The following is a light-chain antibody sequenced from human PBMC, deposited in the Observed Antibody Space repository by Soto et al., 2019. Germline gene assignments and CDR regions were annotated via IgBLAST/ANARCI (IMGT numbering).Light chain of an antibody. CDR2: DAS. Sequence: EIVLTQSPVTLSLSPGQRATLSCRASVMISTYVAWYQQKPGQAPRLLIYDASNRATGVPARFSGSGSGTDFTLTISALEPEDFAVYYCQERSHWTSGRGTKVEI. V-gene: IGKV3-11*01. CDR3: QERSHWT. J-gene: IGKJ1*01. CDR1: VMISTY.